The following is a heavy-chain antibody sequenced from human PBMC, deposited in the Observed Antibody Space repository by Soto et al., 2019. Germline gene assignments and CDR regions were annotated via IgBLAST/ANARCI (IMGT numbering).Heavy chain of an antibody. D-gene: IGHD6-19*01. Sequence: EVQLVESGGGLVQPGGSLRLSCAASEFTLSSYWMHWVRQAPGKGLVWVSRISRDGSSTSYADSVKGRFTSSRDNAKNTLYLQMDGLRAEDTAVYYCARVYSSGWHYYWYFDLWGRGTLVTVSS. V-gene: IGHV3-74*01. J-gene: IGHJ2*01. CDR1: EFTLSSYW. CDR3: ARVYSSGWHYYWYFDL. CDR2: ISRDGSST.